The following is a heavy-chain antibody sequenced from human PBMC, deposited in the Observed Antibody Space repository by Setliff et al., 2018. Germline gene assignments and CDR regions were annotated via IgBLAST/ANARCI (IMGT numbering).Heavy chain of an antibody. J-gene: IGHJ4*02. CDR2: INHSGRT. CDR3: ARGPSKPYYGSGSYYKYSDY. Sequence: PSETLSLTCAVYGGSFSGYYWSWIRQPPGKGLEWIGEINHSGRTNYNPSLKSRVTISVETSKNQFSLKLGSVTAADTAVYYCARGPSKPYYGSGSYYKYSDYWGQGTLVTVSS. D-gene: IGHD3-10*01. V-gene: IGHV4-34*01. CDR1: GGSFSGYY.